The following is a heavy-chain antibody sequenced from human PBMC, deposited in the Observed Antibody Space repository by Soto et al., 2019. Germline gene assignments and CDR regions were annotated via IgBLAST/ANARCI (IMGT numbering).Heavy chain of an antibody. V-gene: IGHV3-30-3*01. CDR1: GFTFSSYA. J-gene: IGHJ6*02. D-gene: IGHD6-13*01. Sequence: QVQLVESGGGVVQPGRSLRLSCAASGFTFSSYAMHWVRQAPGKGLEWVAVISYDGSNKYYADSVKGRFTISRDNSKNTLYLQMNSLRAEDTAVYYCARESPGYSSSWYSFTYYGMEVWGQGTPVTVSS. CDR2: ISYDGSNK. CDR3: ARESPGYSSSWYSFTYYGMEV.